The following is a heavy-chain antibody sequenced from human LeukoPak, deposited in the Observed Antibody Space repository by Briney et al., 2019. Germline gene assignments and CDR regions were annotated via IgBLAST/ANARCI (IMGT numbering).Heavy chain of an antibody. J-gene: IGHJ4*02. CDR1: GFTFSSYA. V-gene: IGHV3-64*01. Sequence: PGGSLRLSCAASGFTFSSYAMHWVRQAPGKGLEYVSAISSNGGSTYYANSVKGRFTISRDNSKNTLYLQMGSLRAEDMAVYYCARDRMYYYDSSGYLDYWGQGTLVTVSS. D-gene: IGHD3-22*01. CDR3: ARDRMYYYDSSGYLDY. CDR2: ISSNGGST.